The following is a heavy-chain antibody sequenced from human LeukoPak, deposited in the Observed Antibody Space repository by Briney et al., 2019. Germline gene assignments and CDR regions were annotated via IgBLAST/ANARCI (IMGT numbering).Heavy chain of an antibody. CDR1: GYTFTGYY. Sequence: ASVKVSCRASGYTFTGYYIHWVRQAPGQGLEWMGWISAYNGNTNYAQKLQGRVTMTTDTSTSTAYMELRSLRSDDTAVYYCASIPKGDSTEFDYWGQGTLVTVSS. V-gene: IGHV1-18*04. J-gene: IGHJ4*02. D-gene: IGHD3-22*01. CDR2: ISAYNGNT. CDR3: ASIPKGDSTEFDY.